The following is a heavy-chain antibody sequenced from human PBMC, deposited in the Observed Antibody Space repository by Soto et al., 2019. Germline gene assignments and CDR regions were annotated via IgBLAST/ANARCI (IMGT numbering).Heavy chain of an antibody. J-gene: IGHJ4*02. Sequence: QVQLVQSGAEVKKPGASVKVSCKASGYTFPRYGVSWVRQAPGQGLEWMGWINVYNGNTEYAQKFQGRVSLTTETSTTTAYMELRSLRSDDTAVYYCARAIAGGYGHTTLDYWGQGNLVTVSS. D-gene: IGHD5-18*01. CDR1: GYTFPRYG. CDR3: ARAIAGGYGHTTLDY. CDR2: INVYNGNT. V-gene: IGHV1-18*01.